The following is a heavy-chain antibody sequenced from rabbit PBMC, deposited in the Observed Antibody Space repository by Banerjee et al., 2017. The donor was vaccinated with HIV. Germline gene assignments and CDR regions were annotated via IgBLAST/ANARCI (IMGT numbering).Heavy chain of an antibody. CDR1: GLDFSSSYW. Sequence: QEQLVEYGGDLVQPEGSLTLTCKASGLDFSSSYWICWVRQAPGKGLEWIGCITTGSGSAYYASWAKGRFTISKTSSTTVTLQMTSLTAADTATYFCARGAAGSYGYGMDLWGPGTLVTVS. J-gene: IGHJ6*01. CDR3: ARGAAGSYGYGMDL. CDR2: ITTGSGSA. V-gene: IGHV1S45*01. D-gene: IGHD4-2*01.